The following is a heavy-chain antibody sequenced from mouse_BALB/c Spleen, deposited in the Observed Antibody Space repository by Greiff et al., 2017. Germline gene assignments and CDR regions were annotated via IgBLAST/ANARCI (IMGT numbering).Heavy chain of an antibody. CDR2: ISSGGST. V-gene: IGHV5-6-5*01. Sequence: EVMLVESGGGLVKPGGSLKLSCAASGFTFSSYAMSWVRQTPEKRLEWVASISSGGSTYYPDSVKGRFTISRDNARNILYLQMSSLRSEDTAMYYCARGEYYGSSLQAWFAYWGQGTLVTVSA. J-gene: IGHJ3*01. D-gene: IGHD1-1*01. CDR1: GFTFSSYA. CDR3: ARGEYYGSSLQAWFAY.